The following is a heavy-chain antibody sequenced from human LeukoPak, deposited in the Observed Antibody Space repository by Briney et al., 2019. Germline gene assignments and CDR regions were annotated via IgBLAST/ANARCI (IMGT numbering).Heavy chain of an antibody. D-gene: IGHD1-14*01. CDR2: IYYSGST. CDR1: GGSISSYY. V-gene: IGHV4-59*01. Sequence: SETLSLTCTVSGGSISSYYWSWIRQPPGKGLEWIGYIYYSGSTNYNPSLKSRVTISVDTSKNQFSLKLSSVTAADTAVYYCASPRTTRGAFDIWGQGTMVTVSS. CDR3: ASPRTTRGAFDI. J-gene: IGHJ3*02.